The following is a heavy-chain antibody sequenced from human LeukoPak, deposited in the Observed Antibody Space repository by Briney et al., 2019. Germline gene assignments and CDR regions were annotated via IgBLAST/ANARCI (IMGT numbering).Heavy chain of an antibody. CDR2: IYYSGST. D-gene: IGHD4-11*01. V-gene: IGHV4-39*01. CDR3: ARHEDDYSNTGVY. J-gene: IGHJ4*02. CDR1: GGSISSSSYY. Sequence: SETLSLTCTVSGGSISSSSYYWGWIRQPPGKGLEWIGSIYYSGSTYYNPSLKSRVTISVDTSKNQFSLKLSSVTAADTAVYYCARHEDDYSNTGVYWGQGTLVTVSS.